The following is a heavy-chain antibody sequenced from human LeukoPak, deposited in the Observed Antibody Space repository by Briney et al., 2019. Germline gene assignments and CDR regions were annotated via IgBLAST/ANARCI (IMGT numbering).Heavy chain of an antibody. J-gene: IGHJ4*02. CDR3: ARGGPAYDYVWGSYRLDY. D-gene: IGHD3-16*02. CDR2: IYTSGST. CDR1: GGSISSYY. V-gene: IGHV4-4*07. Sequence: SETLSLTCTVSGGSISSYYWSWIRQPAGKGLEWIGRIYTSGSTNYNPSLKSRVTISVDTSKNQFSLKLSSVTAADTAVYYCARGGPAYDYVWGSYRLDYWGQGTLVTVSS.